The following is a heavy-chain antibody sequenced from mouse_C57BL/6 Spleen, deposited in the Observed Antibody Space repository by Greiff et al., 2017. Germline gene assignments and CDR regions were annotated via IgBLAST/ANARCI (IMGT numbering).Heavy chain of an antibody. Sequence: QVQLQQSGAELVKPGASVKISCKASGYAFSSYWMNWVKQRPGKGLEWIGQIYPGDGDTNYNGKFKGKATLTADKSSSTAYMQLSSLTSEDSAVYFCARRENYDYAMDYWGQGTSVTVSS. J-gene: IGHJ4*01. CDR1: GYAFSSYW. V-gene: IGHV1-80*01. CDR2: IYPGDGDT. CDR3: ARRENYDYAMDY. D-gene: IGHD1-1*01.